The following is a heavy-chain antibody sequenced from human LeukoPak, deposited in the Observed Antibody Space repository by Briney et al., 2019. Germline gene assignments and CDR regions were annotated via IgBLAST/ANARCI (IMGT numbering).Heavy chain of an antibody. CDR3: ARGFWGIEMATTDY. V-gene: IGHV4-59*01. CDR1: GGSISSYY. J-gene: IGHJ4*02. D-gene: IGHD5-24*01. CDR2: IYYSGST. Sequence: SETLSLTCTVSGGSISSYYWSWIRQPPGKGLEWIGYIYYSGSTNYNPSLKGRVTISVDTSKNQFSLKLSSVTAADTAVYYCARGFWGIEMATTDYWGQGTLVTVSS.